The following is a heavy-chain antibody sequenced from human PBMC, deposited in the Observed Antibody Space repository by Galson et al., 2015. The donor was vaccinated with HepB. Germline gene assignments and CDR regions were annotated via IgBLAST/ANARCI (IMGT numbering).Heavy chain of an antibody. CDR1: GGERRRFH. D-gene: IGHD2-8*01. CDR3: ARHRGLYSWDDAFDN. J-gene: IGHJ3*02. CDR2: IFSSGTT. V-gene: IGHV4-4*07. Sequence: ETPAITCRASGGERRRFHWTWIRQPAGKGKEWIGRIFSSGTTTYNPSLKSRVIMSVDTFRNQFSLKLRSMTAADTAVYFCARHRGLYSWDDAFDNWVRRTIVAVFS.